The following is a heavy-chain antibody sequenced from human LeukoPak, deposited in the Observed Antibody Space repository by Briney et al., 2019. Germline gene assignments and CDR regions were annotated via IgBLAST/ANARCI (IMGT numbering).Heavy chain of an antibody. J-gene: IGHJ4*02. CDR3: ARGHYGDYADY. CDR1: GYTFTGYY. CDR2: INPNSGGT. D-gene: IGHD4-17*01. Sequence: ASVKVSCKASGYTFTGYYIHCVRQAPGQGLEWMGWINPNSGGTKYAQNFQGRVTMTRDMSIRTAYMELSRLRSDDTAVYYCARGHYGDYADYWGQGTLVTVSS. V-gene: IGHV1-2*02.